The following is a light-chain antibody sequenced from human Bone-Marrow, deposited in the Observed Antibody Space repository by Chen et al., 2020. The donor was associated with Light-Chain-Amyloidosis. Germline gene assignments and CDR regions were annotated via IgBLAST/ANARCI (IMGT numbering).Light chain of an antibody. J-gene: IGLJ3*02. Sequence: QSVLTQPPSTSGTPGQRVTISCSGSGSNIGSNYVYWYQQLPGTAPKLLIYRDNQRPSGVPDRFSGSKSGTSASLAINGLRSEDGAEYYCATWDDRLIALVFGGGTK. V-gene: IGLV1-47*01. CDR1: GSNIGSNY. CDR2: RDN. CDR3: ATWDDRLIALV.